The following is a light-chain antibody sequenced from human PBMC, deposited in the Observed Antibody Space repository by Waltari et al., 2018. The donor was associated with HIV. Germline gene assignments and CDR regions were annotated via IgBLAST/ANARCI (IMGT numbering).Light chain of an antibody. Sequence: VLTQPPSVSAAPGQKVTISCSGSSSNLGNNYVSWYQHLPGTAPKLLIYENNKRPSGIPDRFSGSKSGTSATLGITGLQTGDEADYYCGTWDSSLSTYVFGAGTKVTVL. CDR1: SSNLGNNY. CDR3: GTWDSSLSTYV. J-gene: IGLJ1*01. CDR2: ENN. V-gene: IGLV1-51*02.